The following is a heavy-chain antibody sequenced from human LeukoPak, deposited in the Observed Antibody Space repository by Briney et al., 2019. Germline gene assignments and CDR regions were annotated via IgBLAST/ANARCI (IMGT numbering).Heavy chain of an antibody. Sequence: SETLSLTCTVSGGSISSYYWSWIRQPPGKGLAWIGYIYYSGSTNYNTSLKSRVTISVDTSKNQFSLKLSSVTAADTAVYYCARGSAYYYDSSGYPTFDYWGQGTLVTVSS. J-gene: IGHJ4*02. V-gene: IGHV4-59*01. CDR2: IYYSGST. CDR1: GGSISSYY. D-gene: IGHD3-22*01. CDR3: ARGSAYYYDSSGYPTFDY.